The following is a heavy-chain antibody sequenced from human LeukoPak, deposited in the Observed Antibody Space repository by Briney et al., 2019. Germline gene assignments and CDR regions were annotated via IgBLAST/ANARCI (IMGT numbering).Heavy chain of an antibody. Sequence: SETLSLTCAVYGGSFSGYYWSWIRQPPGKGLEWIGEINHSGSTNYNPSLKSRVTISVDTSKNQFSLKLSSVTAADTAVHYCARAGYYNWFDPWGQGTLVTVSS. CDR3: ARAGYYNWFDP. CDR1: GGSFSGYY. V-gene: IGHV4-34*01. CDR2: INHSGST. J-gene: IGHJ5*02. D-gene: IGHD3-9*01.